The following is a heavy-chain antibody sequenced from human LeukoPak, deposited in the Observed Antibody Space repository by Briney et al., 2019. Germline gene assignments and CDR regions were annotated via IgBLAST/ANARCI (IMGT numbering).Heavy chain of an antibody. CDR3: ARDDVVVPAAMGYYYYGMDV. CDR1: GYTFTSYG. CDR2: ISAYNGST. J-gene: IGHJ6*02. D-gene: IGHD2-2*01. Sequence: ASVKVSCKASGYTFTSYGISWVRQAPGQGLEWMGWISAYNGSTNYAQKLQGRVTMTTDTSTSTAYMELRSLRSDDTAVYYCARDDVVVPAAMGYYYYGMDVWGQGTTVTVSS. V-gene: IGHV1-18*01.